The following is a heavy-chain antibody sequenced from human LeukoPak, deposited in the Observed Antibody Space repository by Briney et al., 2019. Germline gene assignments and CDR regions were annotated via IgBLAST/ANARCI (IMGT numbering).Heavy chain of an antibody. CDR2: IYYSGST. D-gene: IGHD2-15*01. V-gene: IGHV4-30-4*08. CDR3: ARVPGKGSSHYRSYDY. CDR1: GGSISSGGYY. J-gene: IGHJ4*02. Sequence: SETLSLTCTVSGGSISSGGYYWSGMRQPPGKGLEWIGYIYYSGSTYYNPSLKSRVTISVDTSKNQFSLKLSSVTAADTAGYYCARVPGKGSSHYRSYDYWGQGTLVTVSS.